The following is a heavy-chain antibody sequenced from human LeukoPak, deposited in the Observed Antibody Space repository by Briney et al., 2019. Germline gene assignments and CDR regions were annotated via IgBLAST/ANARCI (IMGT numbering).Heavy chain of an antibody. V-gene: IGHV1-8*01. Sequence: ASVKVSCKASGYTFTSYDINWVRQATGQGLEWMGWMNPNSGNTGSAQKFQGKVTMTRNTSISTAYMELSSLRSEDTAVYYCARVGSVLRFLEWLLSPNWFDPWGQGTLVTVSS. CDR1: GYTFTSYD. D-gene: IGHD3-3*01. J-gene: IGHJ5*02. CDR3: ARVGSVLRFLEWLLSPNWFDP. CDR2: MNPNSGNT.